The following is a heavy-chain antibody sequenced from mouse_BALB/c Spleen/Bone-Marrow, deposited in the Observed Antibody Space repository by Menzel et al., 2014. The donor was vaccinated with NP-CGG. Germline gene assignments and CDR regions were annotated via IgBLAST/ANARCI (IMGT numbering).Heavy chain of an antibody. CDR1: GYTFTSYY. D-gene: IGHD2-3*01. CDR3: AGLLRGDYAMDY. CDR2: IYPGNVNT. V-gene: IGHV1S56*01. Sequence: SGPELVKPGASVRISCTASGYTFTSYYIHWVKQRPGQGLEWIGWIYPGNVNTKYNEKFKGKATLTADKSSNSAFMQLSRLTSEDSAVYCCAGLLRGDYAMDYWGQGTSVTVSS. J-gene: IGHJ4*01.